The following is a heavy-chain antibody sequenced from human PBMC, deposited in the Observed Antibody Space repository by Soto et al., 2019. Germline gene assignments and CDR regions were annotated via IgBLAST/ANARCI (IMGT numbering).Heavy chain of an antibody. CDR3: EREGGIP. D-gene: IGHD3-16*01. V-gene: IGHV1-3*04. Sequence: ASVKVSCKTSGYIFTSSPLNWFRQAPGQRPEWVGWIHTGNGDTKYSQKFQGRLTLTRDTSASTGYMELSSLRSEDTAVYFCEREGGIPWGQGTLVTSPQ. J-gene: IGHJ5*02. CDR2: IHTGNGDT. CDR1: GYIFTSSP.